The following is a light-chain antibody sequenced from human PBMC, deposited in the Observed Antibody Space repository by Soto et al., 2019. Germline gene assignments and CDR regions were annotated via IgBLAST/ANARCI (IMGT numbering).Light chain of an antibody. CDR1: QSVLYRSNSKNY. CDR2: WAA. Sequence: DIVMTQSPDSLAVSLGERATINCKSSQSVLYRSNSKNYLAWYQQKPGQPPKLLIYWAATRESRVPNRFSGSGSGRDFPLTISSLQAEDVAVYYCQHYYSSPPTFGQGTKVEIK. CDR3: QHYYSSPPT. V-gene: IGKV4-1*01. J-gene: IGKJ1*01.